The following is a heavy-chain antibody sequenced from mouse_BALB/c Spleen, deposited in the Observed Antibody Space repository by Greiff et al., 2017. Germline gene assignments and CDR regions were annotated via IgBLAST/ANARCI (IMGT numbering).Heavy chain of an antibody. D-gene: IGHD1-2*01. CDR3: ARRNYGYLYAMDY. CDR2: IYWDDDK. Sequence: QVTLKVSGPGILQPSQTLSLTCSFSGFSLSTSGMGVSWIRQPSGKGLEWLAHIYWDDDKRYNPSLKSRLTISKDTSRNQVFLKITSVDTADTATYYCARRNYGYLYAMDYWGQGTSVTVSS. V-gene: IGHV8-12*01. J-gene: IGHJ4*01. CDR1: GFSLSTSGMG.